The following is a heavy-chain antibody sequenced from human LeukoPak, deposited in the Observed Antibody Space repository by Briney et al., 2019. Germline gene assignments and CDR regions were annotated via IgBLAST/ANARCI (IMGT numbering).Heavy chain of an antibody. D-gene: IGHD3-3*01. CDR2: IHGSGYT. CDR3: ARGVAQYYDFRSGYHPGAFDI. Sequence: SETLSLTCSVSGDSSSSYYWSWIRQAAGKGLEWIGRIHGSGYTTYNPSLESRVSMSVDTSNNQLFLNLSSVTAADTAVYYCARGVAQYYDFRSGYHPGAFDIWGQGTMVTVSS. V-gene: IGHV4-4*07. J-gene: IGHJ3*02. CDR1: GDSSSSYY.